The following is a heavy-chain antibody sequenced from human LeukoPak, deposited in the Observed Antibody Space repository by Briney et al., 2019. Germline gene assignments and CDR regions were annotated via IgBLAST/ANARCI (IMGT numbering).Heavy chain of an antibody. V-gene: IGHV3-48*03. Sequence: GGSLRLSCAASEFTFSSYEMNWVRQAPGKGLEWVSYISSSGSTIYYADSVKGRFTISRDNAKNSLYLQMNSLRAEDTAVYYCARDTHASIAAAGIFDYWGQGTLVTVSS. J-gene: IGHJ4*02. CDR2: ISSSGSTI. D-gene: IGHD6-13*01. CDR3: ARDTHASIAAAGIFDY. CDR1: EFTFSSYE.